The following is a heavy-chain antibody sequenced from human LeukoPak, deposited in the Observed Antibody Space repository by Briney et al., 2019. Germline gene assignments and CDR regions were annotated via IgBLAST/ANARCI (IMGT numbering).Heavy chain of an antibody. CDR3: ATWPGASYGEDS. J-gene: IGHJ4*02. V-gene: IGHV3-53*01. D-gene: IGHD3-10*01. CDR2: IYGGGGT. Sequence: GGSLRLSCAASGFTFSSHAMNWVRQAPGKGLEWVSVIYGGGGTYYADSVKGRFTISRDTSKNMVYLQMNSLRAEDTAVYYCATWPGASYGEDSWGQGTLVTVSS. CDR1: GFTFSSHA.